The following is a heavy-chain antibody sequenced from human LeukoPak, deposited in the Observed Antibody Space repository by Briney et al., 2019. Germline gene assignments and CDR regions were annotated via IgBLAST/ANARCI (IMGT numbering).Heavy chain of an antibody. D-gene: IGHD3-10*01. J-gene: IGHJ4*02. CDR2: IKSKTDSGTT. Sequence: GGSLRLSCAASGFTFSNAWMSWVRQAPGKGLEWVGRIKSKTDSGTTDYAAPVKGRFTISRDDSKNTLYLQMNSLKTEDTAVYYCTTYYYGSGSYYFDYWGQGTLVTVSS. CDR3: TTYYYGSGSYYFDY. V-gene: IGHV3-15*01. CDR1: GFTFSNAW.